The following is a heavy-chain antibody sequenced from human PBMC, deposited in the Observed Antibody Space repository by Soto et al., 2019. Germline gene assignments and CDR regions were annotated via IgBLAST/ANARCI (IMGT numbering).Heavy chain of an antibody. J-gene: IGHJ4*01. D-gene: IGHD6-19*01. Sequence: PSETLSLTCTVSCYSISSCSYCALSRQPPGKGPEWIAIIYHEVTTFYNPSLKSRITISVDTSNSQFSLKLTSVTAADTAVYYCARVHVMVVAGSTFDYWGHGTLVPV. CDR3: ARVHVMVVAGSTFDY. V-gene: IGHV4-38-2*02. CDR2: IYHEVTT. CDR1: CYSISSCSY.